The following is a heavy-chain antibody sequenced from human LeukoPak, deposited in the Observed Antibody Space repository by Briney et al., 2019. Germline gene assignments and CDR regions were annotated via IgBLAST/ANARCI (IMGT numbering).Heavy chain of an antibody. V-gene: IGHV3-33*01. J-gene: IGHJ4*02. Sequence: GGSLRLSCAASGFTFSSYGMHWVRQAPGKGLEWVAVIWYDGSNKYYADSVKGRFTISRDNSKNTLYLQMNSLRAEDTAVYYCARAWYDSSGYYYPFFDYWGQRTLVTVSS. CDR3: ARAWYDSSGYYYPFFDY. D-gene: IGHD3-22*01. CDR1: GFTFSSYG. CDR2: IWYDGSNK.